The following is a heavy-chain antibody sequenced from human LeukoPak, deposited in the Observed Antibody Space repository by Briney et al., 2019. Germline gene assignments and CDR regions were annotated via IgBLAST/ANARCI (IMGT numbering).Heavy chain of an antibody. CDR3: AKVGPTLDSGSYVDY. CDR1: GFTFSSYS. D-gene: IGHD1-26*01. CDR2: LSSSSSYI. V-gene: IGHV3-21*04. Sequence: PGGSLRLSCAASGFTFSSYSMNWVRQAPGKGLEWVSFLSSSSSYIYYADSVKGRFTISRDNSKNTLYLQMNSLRAEDTAVYYCAKVGPTLDSGSYVDYWGQGTRATVSS. J-gene: IGHJ4*02.